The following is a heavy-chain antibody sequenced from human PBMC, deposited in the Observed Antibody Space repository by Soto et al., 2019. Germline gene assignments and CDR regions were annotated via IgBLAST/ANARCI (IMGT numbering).Heavy chain of an antibody. CDR3: ARVNTISNWFDP. Sequence: PWETLSLTCTVSGASISSYYWSWIRQPPGKGLEWIGYMSYSGSTNYNPSLKSRVTISVDTSKNQFSLKLSSVTAADTAVYYCARVNTISNWFDPWGQGTLVTVSS. V-gene: IGHV4-59*01. D-gene: IGHD3-3*01. CDR2: MSYSGST. CDR1: GASISSYY. J-gene: IGHJ5*02.